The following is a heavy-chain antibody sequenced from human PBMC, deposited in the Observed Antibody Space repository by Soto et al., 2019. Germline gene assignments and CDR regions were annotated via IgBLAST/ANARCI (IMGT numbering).Heavy chain of an antibody. V-gene: IGHV3-9*01. J-gene: IGHJ6*02. CDR3: AKSTGGTANGLDV. CDR2: SSWNGNTI. Sequence: EMQLVASGGGLVQPGRSLRLSCAASGFRIDDGSGMHWVRQVPGKGLEWVSGSSWNGNTIGYADSVKGRFSISRDNAKNSLYLQMDSLRAEDTALYHCAKSTGGTANGLDVWGQCTTVTVSS. D-gene: IGHD2-21*02. CDR1: GFRIDDGSG.